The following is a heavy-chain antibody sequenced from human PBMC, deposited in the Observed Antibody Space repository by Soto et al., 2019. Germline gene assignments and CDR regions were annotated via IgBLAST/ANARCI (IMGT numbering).Heavy chain of an antibody. Sequence: QITLKESGPTLVKPTQTLTLTCTFSGLSLSTSGVGVGWIRQPPGKALEWLALIYWDDDKRYSPSLKSRLTIPKDTSKNQVVLTMTNMDPVDTATYYCAHRPSYCSGGSCYSGFDYWGQGTLVTVSS. CDR1: GLSLSTSGVG. CDR3: AHRPSYCSGGSCYSGFDY. J-gene: IGHJ4*02. D-gene: IGHD2-15*01. CDR2: IYWDDDK. V-gene: IGHV2-5*02.